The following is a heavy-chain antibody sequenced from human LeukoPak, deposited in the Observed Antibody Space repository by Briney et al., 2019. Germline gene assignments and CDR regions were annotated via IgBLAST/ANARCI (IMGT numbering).Heavy chain of an antibody. D-gene: IGHD2-2*01. CDR1: GGSISSYY. CDR3: ARARGYCSSTSCYADTNYYYYGMDV. Sequence: SETLSLTCTVSGGSISSYYWSWIRQPPGKGLEWIGYIYYSGSTNYNPSLKSRVTISVDTSKNQFSLKLSSVTAADTAVYYCARARGYCSSTSCYADTNYYYYGMDVWGKGTTVTASS. J-gene: IGHJ6*04. V-gene: IGHV4-59*01. CDR2: IYYSGST.